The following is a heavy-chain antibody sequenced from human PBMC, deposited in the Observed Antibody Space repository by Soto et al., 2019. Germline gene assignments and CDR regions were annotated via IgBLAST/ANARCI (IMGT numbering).Heavy chain of an antibody. Sequence: SETLSLTCTVSGNSISGGGYYWAWVRQRPGKGLEWIGCIYHSGGTHYNPSLESRFTISVDKSKNQFSLRLTSVTAADTAVYYCARDNRITVNPANLAYGMDVWGPGTTVT. CDR3: ARDNRITVNPANLAYGMDV. J-gene: IGHJ6*02. D-gene: IGHD1-20*01. V-gene: IGHV4-31*03. CDR1: GNSISGGGYY. CDR2: IYHSGGT.